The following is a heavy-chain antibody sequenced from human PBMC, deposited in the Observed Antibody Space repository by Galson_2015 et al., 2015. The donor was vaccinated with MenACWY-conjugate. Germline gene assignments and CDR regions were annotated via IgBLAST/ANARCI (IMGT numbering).Heavy chain of an antibody. CDR1: GGSFSGYY. J-gene: IGHJ3*02. CDR3: ARPATRSSGWPDAFDI. D-gene: IGHD6-19*01. CDR2: INHSGST. V-gene: IGHV4-34*01. Sequence: SETLSLTCAVYGGSFSGYYWSWIRQPPGKGLEWIGEINHSGSTNYNPSLKSRVTISVDTSKNQFSLKLSSVTAADTAVYYCARPATRSSGWPDAFDIWGQGTMVTVSS.